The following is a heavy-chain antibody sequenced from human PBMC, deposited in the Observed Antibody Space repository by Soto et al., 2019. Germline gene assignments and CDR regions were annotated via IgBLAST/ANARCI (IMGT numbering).Heavy chain of an antibody. CDR3: ARDRYSYYDFWSGSLPYYYYGMDV. Sequence: GGSLRLSCAASGFTFSSFWISWVRQAPGKGLEWVAIIKQDGSEEYYVDSVKGRFTISRDNAKNSLYLQMNSLRAEDTAVYYCARDRYSYYDFWSGSLPYYYYGMDVWGQGTTVTVSS. CDR2: IKQDGSEE. D-gene: IGHD3-3*01. CDR1: GFTFSSFW. V-gene: IGHV3-7*01. J-gene: IGHJ6*02.